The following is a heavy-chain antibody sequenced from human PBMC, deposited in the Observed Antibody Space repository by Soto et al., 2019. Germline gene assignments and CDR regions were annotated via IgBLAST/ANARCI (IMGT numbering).Heavy chain of an antibody. CDR3: AREGRCSSTSCYNYYYYGMDV. J-gene: IGHJ6*02. V-gene: IGHV1-69*13. CDR2: IIPIFGTA. D-gene: IGHD2-2*02. Sequence: SVKVSCKASGGTFSSYAISWVRQAPGQGLEWMGGIIPIFGTANYAQKFQGRVTITADESTSTAYMELSSLRSEDTAVYYCAREGRCSSTSCYNYYYYGMDVWGQGTTVTVSS. CDR1: GGTFSSYA.